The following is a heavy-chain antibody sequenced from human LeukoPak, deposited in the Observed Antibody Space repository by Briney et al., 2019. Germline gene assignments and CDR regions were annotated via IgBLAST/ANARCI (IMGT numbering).Heavy chain of an antibody. Sequence: SETLSLTCTVSGGSISSYYWSWIRQPPGKGLEWTGYIYYSGSANYNPSLKSRVTISVATSKNQFSLKLSSVTAADTAVYYCARHRDYYGSGSYSFFDYWGQGTLVTVSS. J-gene: IGHJ4*02. CDR1: GGSISSYY. D-gene: IGHD3-10*01. V-gene: IGHV4-59*08. CDR3: ARHRDYYGSGSYSFFDY. CDR2: IYYSGSA.